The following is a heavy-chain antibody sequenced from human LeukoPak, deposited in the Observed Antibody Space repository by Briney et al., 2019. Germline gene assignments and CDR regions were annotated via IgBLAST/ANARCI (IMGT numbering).Heavy chain of an antibody. CDR3: AKVPEPYGSGSFFDY. Sequence: GGSLRLSCAASGFTFSSYGMHWVRQAPGKGLEWVAFIRYDGSNKYYADSVKGRFTISRDNSKNTLYLQMNSLRAEDTAVYYCAKVPEPYGSGSFFDYWGQGTLVTVSS. V-gene: IGHV3-30*02. CDR2: IRYDGSNK. J-gene: IGHJ4*02. CDR1: GFTFSSYG. D-gene: IGHD3-10*01.